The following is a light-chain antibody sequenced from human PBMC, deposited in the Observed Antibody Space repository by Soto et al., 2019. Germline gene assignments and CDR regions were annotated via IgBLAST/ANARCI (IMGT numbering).Light chain of an antibody. J-gene: IGKJ4*01. CDR3: QQFSAHPLT. Sequence: AIQLTQSPSSLPASVGDRVTITCRASQGINTGVAWYQQKPGKSPKLLIYETSNLASGVSLRFSGTGYGTQFSLTIGGLQPEDFATYHCQQFSAHPLTFGGGTKVEIK. V-gene: IGKV1-13*02. CDR1: QGINTG. CDR2: ETS.